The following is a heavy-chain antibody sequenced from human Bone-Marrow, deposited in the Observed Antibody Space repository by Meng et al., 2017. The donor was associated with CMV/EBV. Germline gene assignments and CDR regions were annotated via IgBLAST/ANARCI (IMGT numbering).Heavy chain of an antibody. CDR1: GYTFTSYY. J-gene: IGHJ3*02. D-gene: IGHD1-26*01. V-gene: IGHV1-46*01. CDR2: INPSGGST. Sequence: ASVKVSCKASGYTFTSYYMHWVRQAPGQGLEWMGIINPSGGSTSYAQKFQGRVTMTTDTSTSTAYMELRSLRSDDTAVYYCARDFSQWEPYMQDAFDIWGQGTMVTVSS. CDR3: ARDFSQWEPYMQDAFDI.